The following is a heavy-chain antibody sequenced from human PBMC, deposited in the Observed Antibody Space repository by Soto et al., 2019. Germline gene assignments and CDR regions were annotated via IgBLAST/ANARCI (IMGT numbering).Heavy chain of an antibody. V-gene: IGHV1-69*01. CDR3: ARENAVGPTTFAGMAV. CDR1: GGTFSSYA. CDR2: IIPIFGTA. Sequence: QVQLVQSGAEVMKPGSSVKVSCKASGGTFSSYAISWVRQAPGQGLEWMGGIIPIFGTANDARKFQGRVTITADESPCRAYIQLSSLRSDDTAVSYCARENAVGPTTFAGMAVCDQGTTVSVSS. J-gene: IGHJ6*02. D-gene: IGHD5-12*01.